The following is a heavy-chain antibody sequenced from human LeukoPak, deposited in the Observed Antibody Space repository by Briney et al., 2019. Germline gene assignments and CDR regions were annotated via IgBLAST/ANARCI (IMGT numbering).Heavy chain of an antibody. J-gene: IGHJ4*02. CDR1: GFTFSSYW. CDR3: AREGAYYLDS. Sequence: PGRSLRLSCAASGFTFSSYWMSWVRQAPGKGLVWVANVKQDGSERYYVGSVRGRFTISRDNAKNSLYLQMNSLRAEETAVYYCAREGAYYLDSWGQGTLVAVSS. V-gene: IGHV3-7*01. CDR2: VKQDGSER. D-gene: IGHD4/OR15-4a*01.